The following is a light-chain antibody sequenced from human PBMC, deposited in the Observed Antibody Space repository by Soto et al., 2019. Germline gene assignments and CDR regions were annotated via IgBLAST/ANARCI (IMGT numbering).Light chain of an antibody. V-gene: IGKV1-39*01. Sequence: DIQLTQSPSYLAASVGDAVTITSRASQDIIRHLNWYQHKPGRAPRLLIYAASTLQSGVPSRFTGSGSGTEFTLTISGLQPEDFATYYCQHSYTVPIAFGQGTRLEIK. CDR1: QDIIRH. J-gene: IGKJ5*01. CDR3: QHSYTVPIA. CDR2: AAS.